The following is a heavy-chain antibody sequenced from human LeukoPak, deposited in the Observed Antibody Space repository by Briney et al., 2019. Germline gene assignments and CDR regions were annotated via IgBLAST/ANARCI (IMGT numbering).Heavy chain of an antibody. V-gene: IGHV3-66*02. CDR3: ARDKLGSGYSSDFDY. D-gene: IGHD6-19*01. Sequence: PGGSLRLSCAASGFSVSSNYMNWVRQAPGKGLEWVSAIYTGGTTYYADPVKGRFTNSRDNSKNTLYLQMNSLRAEDTAVYYCARDKLGSGYSSDFDYWGQGTLVTVSS. CDR1: GFSVSSNY. J-gene: IGHJ4*02. CDR2: IYTGGTT.